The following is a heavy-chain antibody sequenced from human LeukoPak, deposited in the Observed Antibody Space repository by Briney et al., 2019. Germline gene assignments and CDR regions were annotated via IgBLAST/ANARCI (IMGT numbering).Heavy chain of an antibody. V-gene: IGHV3-7*01. Sequence: PGGSLRLSCAASGFTFSSYWMSWVRQAPGKGLEWVANIKQDGSEKYYVDSVKGRFTISRDNAKNSLYLQMNSLRAEDTAVYYCARANVLRYFDWATHWERYYYYYMDVWGKGTTVTISS. D-gene: IGHD3-9*01. J-gene: IGHJ6*03. CDR2: IKQDGSEK. CDR1: GFTFSSYW. CDR3: ARANVLRYFDWATHWERYYYYYMDV.